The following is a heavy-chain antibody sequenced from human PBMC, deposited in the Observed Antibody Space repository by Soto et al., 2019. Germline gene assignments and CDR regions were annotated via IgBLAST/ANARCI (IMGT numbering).Heavy chain of an antibody. V-gene: IGHV4-39*01. CDR2: IYNSGST. CDR3: ARLTGYCISSSCHGHYAMDV. J-gene: IGHJ6*02. CDR1: NAPIDSSTYK. D-gene: IGHD2-2*01. Sequence: SETLSLTCTLANAPIDSSTYKWGWIRQPPGKGLEWIGSIYNSGSTYYNPSLNSRVTVSGDTSKNHFSLKVTSVTAADTAVFYCARLTGYCISSSCHGHYAMDVWGQGTTVT.